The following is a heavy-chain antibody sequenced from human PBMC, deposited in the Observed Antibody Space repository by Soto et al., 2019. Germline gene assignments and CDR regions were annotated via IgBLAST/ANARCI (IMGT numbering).Heavy chain of an antibody. CDR3: AHFNASLRGPIAAFDV. CDR2: VYWDGDE. J-gene: IGHJ3*01. D-gene: IGHD3-10*01. Sequence: QITLKESGPTLVKPTQTLTLTCSFSGFSLSSREMAVGWIRQPPGKALEWLALVYWDGDERYSPSLNNRLTITKDTSKNQVVLLMTNVDPVDTGKYYCAHFNASLRGPIAAFDVWGQGTTVTVSS. V-gene: IGHV2-5*02. CDR1: GFSLSSREMA.